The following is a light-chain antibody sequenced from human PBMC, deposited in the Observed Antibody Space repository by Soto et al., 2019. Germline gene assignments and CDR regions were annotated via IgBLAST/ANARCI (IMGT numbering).Light chain of an antibody. J-gene: IGKJ1*01. CDR1: QTILYSSNNKNY. Sequence: DIVMTQSPDSLAVSLGERATINCRSSQTILYSSNNKNYLAWYQQKPGQPPKLLIYWASTRDSGVPDRFSGSGSGTDFTLTISSLQAEDVAVYYCQQYYSTPLMFGQGTKVEIQ. CDR2: WAS. CDR3: QQYYSTPLM. V-gene: IGKV4-1*01.